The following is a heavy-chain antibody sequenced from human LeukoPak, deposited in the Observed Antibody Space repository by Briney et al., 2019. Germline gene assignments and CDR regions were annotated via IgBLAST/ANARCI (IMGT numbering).Heavy chain of an antibody. CDR2: INHSGST. J-gene: IGHJ4*02. Sequence: PSETLSLTCAVYGGSFSGYYWSWIRQPPGKGLEWIGEINHSGSTNYNPSLKSRVTISVDTSKNQFSLKLSSVTAADTAVYYCARCYRYDSSGCDYWGQGTLVTVSS. CDR1: GGSFSGYY. D-gene: IGHD3-22*01. CDR3: ARCYRYDSSGCDY. V-gene: IGHV4-34*01.